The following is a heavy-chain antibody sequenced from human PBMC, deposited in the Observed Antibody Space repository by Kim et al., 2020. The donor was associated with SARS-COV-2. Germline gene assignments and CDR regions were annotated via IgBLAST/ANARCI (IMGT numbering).Heavy chain of an antibody. CDR2: ISCDESNK. V-gene: IGHV3-30-3*01. CDR1: GFTFSSYA. J-gene: IGHJ4*01. Sequence: GGSLRLSCAASGFTFSSYAMHWVRQAPGKGLEWVAVISCDESNKYYADSVKGRFTISRDNSKNTLYLQMNSLRAEDTAVYYCAKEYLLSRIPYFDYCRQ. CDR3: AKEYLLSRIPYFDY.